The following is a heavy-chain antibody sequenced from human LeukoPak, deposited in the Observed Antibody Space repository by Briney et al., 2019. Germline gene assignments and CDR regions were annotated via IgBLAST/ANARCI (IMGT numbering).Heavy chain of an antibody. V-gene: IGHV1-18*01. CDR3: ATSIAARIYYYYGMDV. Sequence: ASVKVSCKASGYTFTSYGISWVRQAPGQGLEWMGWISAYNGNTNYAQKFQGRVTMTEDTSTDTAYMELSSLRSEDTAVYYCATSIAARIYYYYGMDVWGQGTTVTVSS. J-gene: IGHJ6*02. CDR2: ISAYNGNT. D-gene: IGHD6-6*01. CDR1: GYTFTSYG.